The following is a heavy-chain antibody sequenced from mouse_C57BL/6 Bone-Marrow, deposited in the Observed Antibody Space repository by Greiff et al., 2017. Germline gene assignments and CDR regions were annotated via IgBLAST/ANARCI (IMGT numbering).Heavy chain of an antibody. CDR3: ARRALYYGSSYYFDY. Sequence: VQLQQSGAELARPGASVKLSCKASGYTFTSYGISWVKQSTGQGLEWIGEIYPRSGNTYYNEKFKGKATLTADKSSSTAYMELRSLTSEDSAVYFCARRALYYGSSYYFDYWGQGTTLTVSS. CDR1: GYTFTSYG. CDR2: IYPRSGNT. J-gene: IGHJ2*01. D-gene: IGHD1-1*01. V-gene: IGHV1-81*01.